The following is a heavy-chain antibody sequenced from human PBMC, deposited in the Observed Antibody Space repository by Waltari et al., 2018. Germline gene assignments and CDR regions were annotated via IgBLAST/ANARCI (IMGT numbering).Heavy chain of an antibody. Sequence: QVQLVQSGTEVKKPGSSVKVSCKASGCTFSSYSISWVRPPPGQGLEWMGRIIPIFGTANYAQKFQGRVTITADKSTSTAYMELSSLRSEDTAVYYCALPGIVGADNWFDPWGQGTLVTVSS. J-gene: IGHJ5*02. CDR3: ALPGIVGADNWFDP. CDR2: IIPIFGTA. V-gene: IGHV1-69*08. D-gene: IGHD1-26*01. CDR1: GCTFSSYS.